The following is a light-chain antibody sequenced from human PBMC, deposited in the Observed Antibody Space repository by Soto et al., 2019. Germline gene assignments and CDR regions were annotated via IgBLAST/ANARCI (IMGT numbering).Light chain of an antibody. J-gene: IGKJ1*01. Sequence: EIVMTQSPATLSVSPGERATLSCRASQSVSSKLAWYQQKPGQGPRLHIYDASTRTTGIPCRFSGSGSGTEFTLTISSLKSEDFAVYYCEDYSTWLWTLGQGTKVEIK. V-gene: IGKV3-15*01. CDR2: DAS. CDR1: QSVSSK. CDR3: EDYSTWLWT.